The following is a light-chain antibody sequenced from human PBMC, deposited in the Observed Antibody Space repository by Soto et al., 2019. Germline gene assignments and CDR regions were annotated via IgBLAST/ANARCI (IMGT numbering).Light chain of an antibody. Sequence: DIQMTQSPSSLSASVGDRVTITCRASQSISSYLNWYQQKPGKAPKLLIYAASSLQSGVPSRFSGSGSGTDFTLTISSLQPEDFATYYCQHCYSTPHTSGQGTKVDIK. V-gene: IGKV1-39*01. CDR2: AAS. CDR3: QHCYSTPHT. J-gene: IGKJ1*01. CDR1: QSISSY.